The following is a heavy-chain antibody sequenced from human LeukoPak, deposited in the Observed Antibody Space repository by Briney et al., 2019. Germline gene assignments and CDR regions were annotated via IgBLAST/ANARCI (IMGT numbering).Heavy chain of an antibody. Sequence: GGSLRLSCTASGFSFSNHYMRWIRQAPGKGLEWVANIDEDGSNKWHLGSVKGRFTVSRDNARNSLYLQMNSLRVEDTAVYYCTRVIVAVPGYFDYFDFWGQGVLVTVSS. CDR3: TRVIVAVPGYFDYFDF. V-gene: IGHV3-7*01. CDR1: GFSFSNHY. CDR2: IDEDGSNK. J-gene: IGHJ4*02. D-gene: IGHD6-19*01.